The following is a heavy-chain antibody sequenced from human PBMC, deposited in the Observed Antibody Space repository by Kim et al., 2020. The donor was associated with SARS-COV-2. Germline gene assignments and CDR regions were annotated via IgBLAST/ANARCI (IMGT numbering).Heavy chain of an antibody. Sequence: GGSLRLSCAASGFTFKSYAMSWVRQAPGKGLEWVSSIGASGGGTFYADSVKGRFTISRDNSKNTLYPEMNSLRAEDTAVYYCVRYINYGGYFDYGGQGTL. CDR3: VRYINYGGYFDY. J-gene: IGHJ4*01. V-gene: IGHV3-23*01. CDR1: GFTFKSYA. CDR2: IGASGGGT. D-gene: IGHD4-17*01.